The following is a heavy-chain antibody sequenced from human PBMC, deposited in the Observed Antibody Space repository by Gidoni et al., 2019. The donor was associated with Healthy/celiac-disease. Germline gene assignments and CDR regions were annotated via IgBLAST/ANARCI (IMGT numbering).Heavy chain of an antibody. CDR1: GFTFSSYG. CDR2: IWYDGSNK. J-gene: IGHJ5*02. Sequence: QVQLVESGGGVVQPGRSLRLSCAASGFTFSSYGMHWVRQAPGKGLEWVAVIWYDGSNKYYADPVKGRFTISRDNSKNTLYLQMNSLRAEDTAVYYCARVVSRGYNWFDPWGQGTLVTVSS. V-gene: IGHV3-33*01. D-gene: IGHD1-20*01. CDR3: ARVVSRGYNWFDP.